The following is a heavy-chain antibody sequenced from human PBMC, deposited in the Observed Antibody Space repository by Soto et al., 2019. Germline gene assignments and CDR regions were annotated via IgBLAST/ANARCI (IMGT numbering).Heavy chain of an antibody. CDR2: ISAYNGDT. J-gene: IGHJ6*03. V-gene: IGHV1-18*01. D-gene: IGHD3-10*01. CDR1: GYTFTSHG. CDR3: ARMVRGSNIDYYHYMDV. Sequence: QVLLVQSGAEVKKPGASVKVSCKASGYTFTSHGISWVRQAPGQGPEWMGWISAYNGDTNYAQKLQGRVTLTTDTSTITAYMEVRSLRSEDTAVYDCARMVRGSNIDYYHYMDVWGKGTTVTVSS.